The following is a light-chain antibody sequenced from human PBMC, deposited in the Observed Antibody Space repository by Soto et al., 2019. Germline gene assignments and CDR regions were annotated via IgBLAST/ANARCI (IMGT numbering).Light chain of an antibody. Sequence: DIPMTQSPSTLSASVGDRVTITCRASQRISSWLAWYQQKPGKAPKLLIYDASSLESGVPSRFSGSGSGTEFTLTISILQPDDFASYYCQQYNSYSMYTFGQGTKLEIK. CDR3: QQYNSYSMYT. V-gene: IGKV1-5*01. CDR1: QRISSW. CDR2: DAS. J-gene: IGKJ2*01.